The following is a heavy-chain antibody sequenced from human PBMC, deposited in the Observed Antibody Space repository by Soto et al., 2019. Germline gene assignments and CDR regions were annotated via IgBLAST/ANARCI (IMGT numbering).Heavy chain of an antibody. CDR2: IQSGGRT. J-gene: IGHJ6*03. CDR3: ARDEVQCSGGRCYGVPMDV. CDR1: GFTVSSNY. V-gene: IGHV3-66*01. D-gene: IGHD2-15*01. Sequence: EVQLVESGGGLVQPGGSLRLSCAASGFTVSSNYMTWVRQAPGKGLEWVSLIQSGGRTYYAGSVKGRFSISRDNSKNTLVLQMNSLRVEDTAVYYGARDEVQCSGGRCYGVPMDVWGKGTPVTVS.